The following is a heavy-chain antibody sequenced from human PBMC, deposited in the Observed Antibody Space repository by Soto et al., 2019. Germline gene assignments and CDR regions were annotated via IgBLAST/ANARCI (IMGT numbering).Heavy chain of an antibody. D-gene: IGHD3-3*01. V-gene: IGHV4-39*01. CDR2: IYYSGST. Sequence: SETLSLTCTVSGGSISSSSYYRGWIRQPPGKGLEWIGSIYYSGSTYYNPSLKSRVTISVDTSKNQFSLKLSSVTAADTAVYYCARSTGGGYYDFWSGPRGNWFDPWGQGTLVTVSS. J-gene: IGHJ5*02. CDR3: ARSTGGGYYDFWSGPRGNWFDP. CDR1: GGSISSSSYY.